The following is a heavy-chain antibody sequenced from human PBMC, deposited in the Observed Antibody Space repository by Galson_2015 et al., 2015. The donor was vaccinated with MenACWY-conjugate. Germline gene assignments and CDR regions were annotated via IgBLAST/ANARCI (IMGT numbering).Heavy chain of an antibody. CDR2: INRDGSSA. Sequence: SLRLSCAASGFTFSSYWMHWVRQAPGKGLVWVSRINRDGSSATYADSVKGRFTISRDNAKNTLYLQMNSLRAEDTAVYYCARDRKGNIAPLPSNYFDPWGQGTQVTVSS. V-gene: IGHV3-74*01. D-gene: IGHD6-6*01. CDR3: ARDRKGNIAPLPSNYFDP. CDR1: GFTFSSYW. J-gene: IGHJ5*02.